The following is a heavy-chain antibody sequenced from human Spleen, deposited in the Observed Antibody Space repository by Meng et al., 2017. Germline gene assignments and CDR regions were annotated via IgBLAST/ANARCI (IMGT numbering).Heavy chain of an antibody. V-gene: IGHV4-39*07. CDR3: AGGVSGSRIWDY. CDR1: GGSISSSSYY. Sequence: SETLSLTCTVSGGSISSSSYYWGWIRQPPGKGLEWIGSIYYSGSTYYNPSLKCRVTISVDTSKNQFSLKLSSVTAADTAVYYCAGGVSGSRIWDYWGQGTLVTVSS. D-gene: IGHD3-10*01. CDR2: IYYSGST. J-gene: IGHJ4*02.